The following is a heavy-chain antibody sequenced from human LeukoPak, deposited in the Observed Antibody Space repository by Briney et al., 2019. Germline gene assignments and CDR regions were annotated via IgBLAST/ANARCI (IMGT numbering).Heavy chain of an antibody. D-gene: IGHD6-19*01. V-gene: IGHV3-30*02. CDR1: GFTLTNYA. Sequence: PGGSLRLSWAAPGFTLTNYAMPWVGQAPGKGRGWVAFIRNDGSNKYYADSVKGRFTISRDNPKNTLYLQMNSLRAEDTAVYYCAKPAAGYSSGWYDGPYYFDCWGQGTLVTVSS. CDR2: IRNDGSNK. CDR3: AKPAAGYSSGWYDGPYYFDC. J-gene: IGHJ4*02.